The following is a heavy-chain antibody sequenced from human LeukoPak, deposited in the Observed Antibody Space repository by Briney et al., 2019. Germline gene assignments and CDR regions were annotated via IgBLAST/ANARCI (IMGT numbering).Heavy chain of an antibody. CDR2: INHSGST. CDR3: ARHPFATPFDY. CDR1: GGSFSGYY. V-gene: IGHV4-34*01. Sequence: SETLSLTCAVYGGSFSGYYWSWIRQPPGKGLEWIGEINHSGSTNYNPSLKSRVTMSLDTSKNLVSLRLSSVTAADTAVYYCARHPFATPFDYWGRGTLLTVSS. D-gene: IGHD2-15*01. J-gene: IGHJ4*02.